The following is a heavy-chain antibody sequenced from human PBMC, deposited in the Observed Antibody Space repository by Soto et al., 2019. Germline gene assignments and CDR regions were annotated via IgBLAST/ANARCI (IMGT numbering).Heavy chain of an antibody. CDR1: GFTFSSYA. CDR3: AKDGGSVCSGGTCYFQAPDY. V-gene: IGHV3-23*01. Sequence: LRLSCAASGFTFSSYAMSWVRQAPGKGLEWVSGIDGSGRNTYYADSVKGRFTISRDNSKNTLSVQMNGLRVEDTALYYCAKDGGSVCSGGTCYFQAPDYWGQGTLVTVSS. CDR2: IDGSGRNT. J-gene: IGHJ4*02. D-gene: IGHD2-15*01.